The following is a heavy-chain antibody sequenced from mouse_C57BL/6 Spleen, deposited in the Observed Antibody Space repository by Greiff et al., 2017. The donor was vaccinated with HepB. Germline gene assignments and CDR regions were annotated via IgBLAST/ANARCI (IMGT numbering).Heavy chain of an antibody. V-gene: IGHV1-22*01. CDR3: ARIYYGSSRYYAMDY. Sequence: EVQLQQSGPELVKPGASVKMSCKASGYTFTDYNMHWVKQSHGKSLEWIGYINPNNGGTSYNQKFKGKATLTVNKSSSTAYMELRSLTSADSAVYYCARIYYGSSRYYAMDYWGQGTSVTVSS. CDR2: INPNNGGT. J-gene: IGHJ4*01. D-gene: IGHD1-1*01. CDR1: GYTFTDYN.